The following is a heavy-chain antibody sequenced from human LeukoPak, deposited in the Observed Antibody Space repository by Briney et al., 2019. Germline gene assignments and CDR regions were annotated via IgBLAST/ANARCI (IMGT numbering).Heavy chain of an antibody. CDR3: ARGMYGSGIYYYYGMDV. D-gene: IGHD3-10*01. V-gene: IGHV4-34*01. CDR2: INHSGST. CDR1: GGSFSGYY. J-gene: IGHJ6*02. Sequence: SETLSLTCAVYGGSFSGYYWSWIRQPPGKGLEWIGEINHSGSTNYNPSLKSRVTISVDTSKNQFSLKLSSVTAADTAVYYCARGMYGSGIYYYYGMDVWGQGTTVTVSS.